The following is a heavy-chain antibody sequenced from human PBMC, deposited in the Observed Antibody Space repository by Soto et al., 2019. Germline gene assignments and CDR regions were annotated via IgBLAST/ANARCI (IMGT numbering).Heavy chain of an antibody. J-gene: IGHJ5*02. D-gene: IGHD2-15*01. CDR1: GFTFDDYT. CDR3: AKDNTPGVSSWFDP. CDR2: ISWDGGST. V-gene: IGHV3-43*01. Sequence: GGSLRLSCAASGFTFDDYTMHWVRQAPGKGLEWVSLISWDGGSTYYADSVKGRFTISRDNSKNSLYLQMNSLRTEDTALYYCAKDNTPGVSSWFDPWGQGTLVTVSS.